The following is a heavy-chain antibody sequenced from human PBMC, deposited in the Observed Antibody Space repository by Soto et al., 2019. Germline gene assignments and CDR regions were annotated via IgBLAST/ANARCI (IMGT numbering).Heavy chain of an antibody. D-gene: IGHD1-26*01. Sequence: SVKVSCKASGYTFTCHYIHWVRQAPEQGPEWMGEIGPETGATRYAQKFQGRVTMTRDMSITTVYMELNNPSPDDTAVYYCGRGRSGQIVVFYWGQGTPVTVSS. CDR3: GRGRSGQIVVFY. CDR2: IGPETGAT. J-gene: IGHJ4*02. V-gene: IGHV1-2*02. CDR1: GYTFTCHY.